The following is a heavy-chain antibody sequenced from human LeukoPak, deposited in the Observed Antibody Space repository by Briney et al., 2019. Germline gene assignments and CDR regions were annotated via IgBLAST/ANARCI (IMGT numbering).Heavy chain of an antibody. CDR3: ARIVSCSDTSCYALDY. V-gene: IGHV5-51*01. D-gene: IGHD2-2*01. Sequence: GASLKISCKGSGYTFTSYWIGWVRQMPGKGLEWMGIIYPGDSDTRYSPSFQGQVTISADKSISTAFLQWSSLKASDTAMYYCARIVSCSDTSCYALDYWGQGTLVTVSS. CDR2: IYPGDSDT. CDR1: GYTFTSYW. J-gene: IGHJ4*02.